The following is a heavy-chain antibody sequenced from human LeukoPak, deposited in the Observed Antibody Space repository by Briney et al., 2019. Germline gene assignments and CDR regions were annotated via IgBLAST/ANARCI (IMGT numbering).Heavy chain of an antibody. D-gene: IGHD3-10*01. CDR2: IYYSGST. CDR3: ARAVDTPFTRGMDY. J-gene: IGHJ4*02. V-gene: IGHV4-39*01. Sequence: PSETLSLTCTVSGGSISSSSYYWGWIRQPPGKGLEWIGSIYYSGSTYYNPSLKSRVTISVDTSKNQFSLHLTSVTPEDTAVYYCARAVDTPFTRGMDYWGQGTLVTVSS. CDR1: GGSISSSSYY.